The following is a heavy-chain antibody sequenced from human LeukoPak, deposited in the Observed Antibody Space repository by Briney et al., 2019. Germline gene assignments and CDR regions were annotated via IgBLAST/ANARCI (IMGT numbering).Heavy chain of an antibody. CDR2: ISSSGTII. Sequence: GGSLRLSCAASGFIFSDYYVNWIRQAPGKGLEWVSYISSSGTIIYYVDSVKGRFTISRDNAKNSLYLQMNSLRAEDTAVYYCASPDHCSGGSCYFAFDIWGQGTMVTVSS. CDR3: ASPDHCSGGSCYFAFDI. J-gene: IGHJ3*02. CDR1: GFIFSDYY. V-gene: IGHV3-11*01. D-gene: IGHD2-15*01.